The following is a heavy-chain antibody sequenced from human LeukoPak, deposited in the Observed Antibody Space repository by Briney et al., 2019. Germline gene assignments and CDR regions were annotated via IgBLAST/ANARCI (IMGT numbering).Heavy chain of an antibody. CDR1: GFTFSSYG. D-gene: IGHD6-19*01. Sequence: PGGSLRLSCAASGFTFSSYGMHWVRQAPGKGLEWVAFIRYDGSNKYYADSVKDRFTISRDNSKNTLYLQMNSLRAEDTAVYYCAKVVYSSGWYYFDYWGQGTLVTVSS. J-gene: IGHJ4*02. V-gene: IGHV3-30*02. CDR3: AKVVYSSGWYYFDY. CDR2: IRYDGSNK.